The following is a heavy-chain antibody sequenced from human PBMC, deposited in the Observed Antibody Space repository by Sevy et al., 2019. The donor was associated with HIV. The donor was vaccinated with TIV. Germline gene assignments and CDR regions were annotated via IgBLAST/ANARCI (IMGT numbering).Heavy chain of an antibody. Sequence: GGSLRLSCAASGFTFSSYAMSWVRQAPGKGLEWVSAISGSGGSTYYADTVKGWFTISRDNSKNTLYQKMNSLRAEDTAVYYCAKDTGGFDPWGQGTLVTVSS. V-gene: IGHV3-23*01. CDR3: AKDTGGFDP. J-gene: IGHJ5*02. CDR1: GFTFSSYA. CDR2: ISGSGGST.